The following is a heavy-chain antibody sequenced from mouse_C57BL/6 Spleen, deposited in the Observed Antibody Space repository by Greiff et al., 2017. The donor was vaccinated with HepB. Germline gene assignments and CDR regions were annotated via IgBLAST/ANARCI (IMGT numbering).Heavy chain of an antibody. J-gene: IGHJ3*01. CDR3: ARDKAYYYGSEGFAY. D-gene: IGHD1-1*01. CDR1: GFTFSSYA. Sequence: DVKLVESGGGLVKPGGSLKLSCAASGFTFSSYAMSWVRQTPEKRLEWVATISDGGSYTYYPDNVKGRFTISRDNAKNNLYLQMSHLKSEDTAMYYCARDKAYYYGSEGFAYWGQGTLVTVSA. CDR2: ISDGGSYT. V-gene: IGHV5-4*01.